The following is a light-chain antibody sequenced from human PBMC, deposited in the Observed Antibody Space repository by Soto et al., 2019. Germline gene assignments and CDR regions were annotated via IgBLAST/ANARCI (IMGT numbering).Light chain of an antibody. V-gene: IGKV3-20*01. J-gene: IGKJ1*01. Sequence: EIVLTQSPGTVSLSPGERATLSCRASQSVSSSYLGWYQQKPGQPPRLLIYAASSRATGIPDRFSGSGSGTDCTLTISRLEPEDFAVYYCQQYGTSLWTFGQGTKVDIK. CDR2: AAS. CDR3: QQYGTSLWT. CDR1: QSVSSSY.